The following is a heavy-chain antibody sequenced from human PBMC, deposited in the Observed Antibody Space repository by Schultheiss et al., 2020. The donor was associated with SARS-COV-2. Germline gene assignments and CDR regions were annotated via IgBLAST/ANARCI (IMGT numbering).Heavy chain of an antibody. V-gene: IGHV5-51*01. CDR2: IYPGDSDT. CDR3: ARVLDYAGTTLFLQY. D-gene: IGHD4-23*01. CDR1: GYIFTTYW. Sequence: GESLKISCKGSGYIFTTYWIGWVRQMPGKGLEWMGIIYPGDSDTRYSPSFQGQVTISADKSISTAYVQWSSLKAPDTAMYYCARVLDYAGTTLFLQYWGQGTLVTVSS. J-gene: IGHJ1*01.